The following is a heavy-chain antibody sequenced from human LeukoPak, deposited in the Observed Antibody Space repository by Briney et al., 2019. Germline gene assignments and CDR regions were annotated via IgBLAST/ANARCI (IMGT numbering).Heavy chain of an antibody. J-gene: IGHJ5*02. Sequence: EGSLRLSCTASGFTFSIYAMTWVRQAPGKGLEWVSAISGSGGSTYYADSVKGRFTISRDNSKNTLYLQMNNLRAEDTAVYYCTKVSFGSRMGFDPWGQGTLVTVSS. D-gene: IGHD3-16*01. CDR3: TKVSFGSRMGFDP. CDR1: GFTFSIYA. CDR2: ISGSGGST. V-gene: IGHV3-23*01.